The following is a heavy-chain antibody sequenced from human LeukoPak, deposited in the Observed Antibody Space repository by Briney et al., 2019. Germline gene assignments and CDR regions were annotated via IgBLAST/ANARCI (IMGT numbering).Heavy chain of an antibody. CDR2: IRVYNGDT. Sequence: ASVKVSCKASGYTFTSYDISWVRQAPGQGLEWMGWIRVYNGDTNYAQKLQGRVTMTTDTSTSTAYMELRSLRSDDTAVYCCATGYCSSTNCRIDYWGQGTLVSVSS. CDR3: ATGYCSSTNCRIDY. CDR1: GYTFTSYD. J-gene: IGHJ4*02. D-gene: IGHD2-2*03. V-gene: IGHV1-18*01.